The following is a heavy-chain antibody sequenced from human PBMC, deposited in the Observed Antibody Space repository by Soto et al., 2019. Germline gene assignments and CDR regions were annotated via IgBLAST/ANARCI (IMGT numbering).Heavy chain of an antibody. CDR3: ARAGDIYYYDSSGYFLFDY. V-gene: IGHV4-59*01. D-gene: IGHD3-22*01. J-gene: IGHJ4*02. CDR1: GGSISSYY. CDR2: IYYSGST. Sequence: SETLSLTCTVSGGSISSYYWSWIRQPPGKGLEWIGYIYYSGSTNYNPSLKSRVSISVDTSKNQFSLKLSSVTAADTAVYYCARAGDIYYYDSSGYFLFDYWGQGTLVTVS.